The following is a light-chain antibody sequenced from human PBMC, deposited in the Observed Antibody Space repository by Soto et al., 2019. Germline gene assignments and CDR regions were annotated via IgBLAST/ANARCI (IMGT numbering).Light chain of an antibody. V-gene: IGLV2-11*01. J-gene: IGLJ3*02. CDR2: DVS. CDR1: SSDVGDYNY. Sequence: QSALTQPRSVSGSPGQSVTISCTGTSSDVGDYNYVSWYQQYPGKAPKLVIYDVSKRPSGVPDRFSGSKSGNTASLTISGLQAEDGGDYYCCSFAGSYTFWVFGGGTKLAVL. CDR3: CSFAGSYTFWV.